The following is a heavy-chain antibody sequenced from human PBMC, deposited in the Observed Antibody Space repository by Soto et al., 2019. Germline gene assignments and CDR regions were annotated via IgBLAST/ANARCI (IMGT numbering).Heavy chain of an antibody. CDR1: GFTFSSYA. V-gene: IGHV3-23*01. CDR2: ISGSGGST. CDR3: AKKHSGYDLSYYYYMDV. D-gene: IGHD5-12*01. Sequence: GGSLRLSCAASGFTFSSYAMSWVRQAPGKGLEWVSAISGSGGSTYYADSVKGRFTISRDNSKNTLYLQMNSLRAEDTAVYYCAKKHSGYDLSYYYYMDVWGKGTTVTVSS. J-gene: IGHJ6*03.